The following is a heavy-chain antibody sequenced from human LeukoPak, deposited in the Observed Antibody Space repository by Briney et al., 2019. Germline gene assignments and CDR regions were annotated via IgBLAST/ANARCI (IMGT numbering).Heavy chain of an antibody. D-gene: IGHD5-12*01. CDR3: ARVGGVATITGGYYFDY. J-gene: IGHJ4*02. Sequence: PSETLSLTCAVYGRSFSNYYWSWIRQPPGKGLEWIGYIYYSGSTNYNPSLKSRVTISVDTSKNQFSLKLSSVTAADTAVYYCARVGGVATITGGYYFDYWGQGTLVTVSS. CDR1: GRSFSNYY. CDR2: IYYSGST. V-gene: IGHV4-59*01.